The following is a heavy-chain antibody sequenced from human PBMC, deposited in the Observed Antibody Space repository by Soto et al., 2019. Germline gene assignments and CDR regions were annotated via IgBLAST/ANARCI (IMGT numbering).Heavy chain of an antibody. CDR2: IFSNDEK. D-gene: IGHD3-9*01. J-gene: IGHJ4*02. CDR3: ERMRLRDFDWLYQTSYYFNY. Sequence: SGPTLVNPTETLTLTCTVSGFSLSNARMGVSWIRQPPGKALEWLAHIFSNDEKSYSTSLKSRLTISKDTSKSQVVLTMTNMDPVDTATYYCERMRLRDFDWLYQTSYYFNYWPQATLVTVTS. CDR1: GFSLSNARMG. V-gene: IGHV2-26*01.